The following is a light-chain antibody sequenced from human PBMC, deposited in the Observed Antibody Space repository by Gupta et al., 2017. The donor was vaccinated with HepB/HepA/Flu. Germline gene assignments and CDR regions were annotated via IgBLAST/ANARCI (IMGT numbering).Light chain of an antibody. J-gene: IGLJ3*02. V-gene: IGLV2-23*02. CDR1: TSEIWSYNL. CDR3: CAYAGDSSNWV. CDR2: EVS. Sequence: QSALTQPASVSGSPGQSLTISCTGTTSEIWSYNLVTWYQQHPGKAPNLLIYEVSRRHSGVSTRFSGSSYGTTAAVTTTGLQAEEEADYYCCAYAGDSSNWVFGGGTKLTVL.